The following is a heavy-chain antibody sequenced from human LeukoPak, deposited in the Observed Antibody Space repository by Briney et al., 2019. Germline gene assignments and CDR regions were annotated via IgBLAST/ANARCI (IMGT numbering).Heavy chain of an antibody. CDR3: ARDVDYANPRHDY. D-gene: IGHD4/OR15-4a*01. CDR1: GFTFSSYG. Sequence: GGSLRLSCAASGFTFSSYGMHWVRQAPGKGLEWVANINLDGSQKYYVDSLKGRFTISRDNAKNSLYLQMNSLRAEDTAVYYCARDVDYANPRHDYWGQGTLVTVSS. V-gene: IGHV3-7*01. J-gene: IGHJ4*02. CDR2: INLDGSQK.